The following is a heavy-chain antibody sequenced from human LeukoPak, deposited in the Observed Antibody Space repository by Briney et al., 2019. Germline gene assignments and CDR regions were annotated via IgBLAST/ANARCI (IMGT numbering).Heavy chain of an antibody. D-gene: IGHD1-26*01. Sequence: GGSLRLSCAASGFTVSNNYMSWVRQAPGKGLEWVSVIHSGGSTHYADSVKGRFTISRDNSKNTLYLQMNSLRAEDTAVYYCAKVASYRGAFDIWGQGTMVTVSS. CDR1: GFTVSNNY. CDR3: AKVASYRGAFDI. CDR2: IHSGGST. J-gene: IGHJ3*02. V-gene: IGHV3-66*02.